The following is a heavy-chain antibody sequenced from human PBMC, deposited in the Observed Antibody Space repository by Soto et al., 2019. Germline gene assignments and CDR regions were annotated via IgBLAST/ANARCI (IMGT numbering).Heavy chain of an antibody. CDR1: GYTFTSYG. V-gene: IGHV1-18*01. J-gene: IGHJ3*01. D-gene: IGHD2-2*01. CDR2: ISAYNGNT. Sequence: QVQLVQSGAEVKKPGASVKVSCKASGYTFTSYGISWVRQAPGQGLEWMGWISAYNGNTNYAQKLQGRVTMTTDTSTSTAYMELRSLRSDDTAVYYCARQNPPRYCSSTSCFNRGAFDFWGQGTMVTVSS. CDR3: ARQNPPRYCSSTSCFNRGAFDF.